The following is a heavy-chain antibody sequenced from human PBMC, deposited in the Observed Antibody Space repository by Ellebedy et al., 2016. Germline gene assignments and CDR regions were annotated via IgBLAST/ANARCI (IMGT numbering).Heavy chain of an antibody. J-gene: IGHJ4*02. CDR1: GFTFNSYS. V-gene: IGHV3-21*01. CDR3: ARAWGDSSGPFDY. D-gene: IGHD6-19*01. CDR2: ISSSSSYI. Sequence: GGSLRLSCAASGFTFNSYSMNWVRQAPGKGLEWVSSISSSSSYIYYADSMKGRFPISRDNAKNSLYLQMNSLRAEDTAVYYCARAWGDSSGPFDYWGQGTLVTVSS.